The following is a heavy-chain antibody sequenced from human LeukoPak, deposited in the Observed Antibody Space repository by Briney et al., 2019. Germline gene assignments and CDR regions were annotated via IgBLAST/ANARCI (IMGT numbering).Heavy chain of an antibody. V-gene: IGHV4-61*08. Sequence: NPSETLSLTCTVSGGSISSGGYYWSWIRQHPGKGLEWIGYIYYSGSTYYNPSLKSRVTISVDTSKNQFSLKLSSVTAADTAVYYCARRGRYDFSSDDLYYYYYYMDVWGKGTTVTVSS. CDR3: ARRGRYDFSSDDLYYYYYYMDV. CDR2: IYYSGST. D-gene: IGHD3-3*01. CDR1: GGSISSGGYY. J-gene: IGHJ6*03.